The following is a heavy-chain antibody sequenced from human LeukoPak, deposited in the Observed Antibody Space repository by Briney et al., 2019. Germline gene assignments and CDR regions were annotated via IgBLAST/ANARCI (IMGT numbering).Heavy chain of an antibody. V-gene: IGHV4-59*08. CDR3: ASDYDSSGYYFI. D-gene: IGHD3-22*01. Sequence: SETLSLTWTVFGGYINRYYSSWIRQPPGKGLEWIGYIYYSGSANYNPSLKSRVTISVDTSKNQFSLKLSSVTAADTAAYYCASDYDSSGYYFIWGQGTLVTVSS. J-gene: IGHJ4*02. CDR2: IYYSGSA. CDR1: GGYINRYY.